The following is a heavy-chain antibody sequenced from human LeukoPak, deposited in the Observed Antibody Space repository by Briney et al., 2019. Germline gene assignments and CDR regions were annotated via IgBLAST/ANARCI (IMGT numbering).Heavy chain of an antibody. CDR3: ARGRAKTDYYGSGSSSTWFDP. V-gene: IGHV4-34*01. J-gene: IGHJ5*02. CDR2: INHSGST. Sequence: SETLSLTCAVYGGSFSGYYWSWIRQPPGEGLEWIGEINHSGSTNYHPSLKSRVTISVDTSKNQFSLKLSSVTAADTAVYYCARGRAKTDYYGSGSSSTWFDPWGQGTLVTVSS. CDR1: GGSFSGYY. D-gene: IGHD3-10*01.